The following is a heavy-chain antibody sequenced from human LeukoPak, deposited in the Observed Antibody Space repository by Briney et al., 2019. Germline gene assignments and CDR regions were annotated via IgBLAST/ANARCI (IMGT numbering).Heavy chain of an antibody. CDR2: IYYSGST. V-gene: IGHV4-59*01. J-gene: IGHJ6*03. CDR3: ARVLSEWFPIYYYYYMDV. CDR1: GDSISSYY. Sequence: SETLSLTCTVSGDSISSYYWSWIRQPPGKGLEWIGYIYYSGSTNYNPSLKSRVTMSVDTPKNQFSLKLSSVTAADTAVYYCARVLSEWFPIYYYYYMDVWGKGTTVTVSS. D-gene: IGHD3-3*01.